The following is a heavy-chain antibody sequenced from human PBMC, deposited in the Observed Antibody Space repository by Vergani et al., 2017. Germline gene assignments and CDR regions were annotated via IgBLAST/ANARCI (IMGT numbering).Heavy chain of an antibody. CDR1: GFTFTAHG. V-gene: IGHV3-23*01. CDR2: LSASDRRT. Sequence: EVQLLESGGGSAQPGESLRLSCVASGFTFTAHGLNWVRQAPGKGLEWVSTLSASDRRTHYADPVKGRFTISRDISRYTLDLQMDSLRAEDTAVYHCVRERAPFDAFDVWGQGTMVTVSS. CDR3: VRERAPFDAFDV. J-gene: IGHJ3*01.